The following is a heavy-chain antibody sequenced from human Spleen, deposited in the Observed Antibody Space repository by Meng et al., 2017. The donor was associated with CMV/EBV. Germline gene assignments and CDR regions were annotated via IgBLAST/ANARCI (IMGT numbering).Heavy chain of an antibody. CDR1: GFTFSSYW. CDR2: IKEDGSEE. D-gene: IGHD2-8*01. J-gene: IGHJ5*02. V-gene: IGHV3-7*01. CDR3: ARAPEGEWGWFDA. Sequence: GGSLRLSCAASGFTFSSYWMYWVRQAPGKGLEWVANIKEDGSEEYYVDSVKGRFTISRDNAKNSLYLQMNTLRAEDTALYYCARAPEGEWGWFDAWGQGTLVTVSS.